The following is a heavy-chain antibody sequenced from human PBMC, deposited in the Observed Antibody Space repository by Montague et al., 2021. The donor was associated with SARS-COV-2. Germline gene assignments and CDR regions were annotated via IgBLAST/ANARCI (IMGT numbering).Heavy chain of an antibody. V-gene: IGHV4-38-2*02. Sequence: SETLSLTCSVSGYSISSGYYWGWIRQPPGKGLKWVGCISYIGKTYYSPSLKSRLTISLDSSKNQFSLQASSVTAADTAVYYCARDDIVLQGVTKCMDVWGQGTTVTVSS. CDR2: ISYIGKT. J-gene: IGHJ6*02. CDR3: ARDDIVLQGVTKCMDV. D-gene: IGHD3-10*01. CDR1: GYSISSGYY.